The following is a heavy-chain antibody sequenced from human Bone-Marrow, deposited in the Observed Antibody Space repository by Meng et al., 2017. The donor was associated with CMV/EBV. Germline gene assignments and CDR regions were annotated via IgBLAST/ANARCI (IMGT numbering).Heavy chain of an antibody. CDR1: GFTFNTYW. CDR2: IKQDGSEK. V-gene: IGHV3-7*01. D-gene: IGHD2-2*01. CDR3: ARDPWVKSYVVVPAASDY. Sequence: GESLKISCVASGFTFNTYWMSWVRQAPGKGLEWVANIKQDGSEKYYVGSVKGRFTISRDNAKNSLYLQMNSLRAEDTAVYYCARDPWVKSYVVVPAASDYWGQGTMVTVSS. J-gene: IGHJ4*02.